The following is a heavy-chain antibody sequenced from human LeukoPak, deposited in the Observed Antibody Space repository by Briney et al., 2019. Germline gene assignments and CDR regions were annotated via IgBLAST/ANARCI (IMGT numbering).Heavy chain of an antibody. V-gene: IGHV3-21*01. CDR1: GFTFSSYS. J-gene: IGHJ4*02. CDR3: ARVTTGTGEYYFDY. CDR2: ISSSSSYI. Sequence: PGGSLGLSCAASGFTFSSYSMNWVRLAPGKGLEWVSSISSSSSYIYYSDSVKGRFTISRDNAKNSLYLQMNSLRADDTAVYYCARVTTGTGEYYFDYWGQGTLVTVSS. D-gene: IGHD1-1*01.